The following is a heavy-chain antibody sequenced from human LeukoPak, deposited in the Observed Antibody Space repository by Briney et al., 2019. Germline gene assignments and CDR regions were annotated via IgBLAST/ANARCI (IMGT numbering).Heavy chain of an antibody. V-gene: IGHV3-48*03. D-gene: IGHD5-12*01. J-gene: IGHJ6*02. CDR3: ARDRHIVATIWLYYYGMDV. CDR1: GFTFSSYE. Sequence: GGSLRLSCAASGFTFSSYEMNWVRQAPGKGLEWVSYISSSGSTIYYADSVKGRFTISRDNAKNSLYLQMNSLRAEDTAVYYCARDRHIVATIWLYYYGMDVWGQGTTVTVSS. CDR2: ISSSGSTI.